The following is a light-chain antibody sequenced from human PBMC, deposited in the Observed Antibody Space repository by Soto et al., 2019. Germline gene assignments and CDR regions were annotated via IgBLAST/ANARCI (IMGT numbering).Light chain of an antibody. V-gene: IGLV2-14*01. CDR2: EVS. J-gene: IGLJ1*01. Sequence: QSVLTQPASVSGSPGQSITISCTGTSSDVGGYNYVSWYQQHTGKAPKLMIYEVSNRPSGVSNRFSGSKSGNTASLTISGLQAEDEADYYCSSYTSSSRYVFGTGTKVTVL. CDR1: SSDVGGYNY. CDR3: SSYTSSSRYV.